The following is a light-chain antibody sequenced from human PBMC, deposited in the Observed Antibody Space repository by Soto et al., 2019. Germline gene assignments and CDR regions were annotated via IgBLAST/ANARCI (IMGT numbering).Light chain of an antibody. CDR3: SSYTSSSTLYV. V-gene: IGLV2-14*01. J-gene: IGLJ1*01. Sequence: QSVLTRPASVSGSPGQSITISCTGTSSDVGGHNYVSWYQQHPGKAPKLMIYDVSNRPSGVSNRFSGSKSGNTASLTISGLQAEDEADYYCSSYTSSSTLYVFGTGTKVTVL. CDR2: DVS. CDR1: SSDVGGHNY.